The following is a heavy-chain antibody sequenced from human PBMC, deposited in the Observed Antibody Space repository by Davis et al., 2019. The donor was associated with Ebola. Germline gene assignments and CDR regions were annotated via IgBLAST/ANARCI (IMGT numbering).Heavy chain of an antibody. CDR1: GFTFSSYE. Sequence: GGSLRLSCAASGFTFSSYEMNWVRQPPGKGLEWVSYISSSGSTIYYADSVKGRFTIPRDNAKNSLYLQMNSLRAEDTAVYYCARIRGGYYYYYYGMDVWGQGTTVTVSS. CDR2: ISSSGSTI. J-gene: IGHJ6*02. V-gene: IGHV3-48*03. D-gene: IGHD1-26*01. CDR3: ARIRGGYYYYYYGMDV.